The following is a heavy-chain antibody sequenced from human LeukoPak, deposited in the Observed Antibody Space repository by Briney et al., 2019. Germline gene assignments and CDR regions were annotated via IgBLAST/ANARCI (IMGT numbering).Heavy chain of an antibody. J-gene: IGHJ4*02. V-gene: IGHV1-8*01. Sequence: ASVKVSCTASGYTFTSYDINWVRQATGQGLEWMGWMNPNSGNTGYAQKFQGRVTMTRNTSISTAYMELSSLRSEDTAVYYCATDSVRHYYDSSGYIYYFDYWGQGTLVTVSS. CDR1: GYTFTSYD. CDR3: ATDSVRHYYDSSGYIYYFDY. CDR2: MNPNSGNT. D-gene: IGHD3-22*01.